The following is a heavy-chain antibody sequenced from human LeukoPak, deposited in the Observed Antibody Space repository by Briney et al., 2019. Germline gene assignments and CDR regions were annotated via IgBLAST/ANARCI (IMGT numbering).Heavy chain of an antibody. D-gene: IGHD4-17*01. J-gene: IGHJ4*02. CDR3: AKDLTTLTTQGDY. Sequence: GGSLRLSCAASGLTFSSYGLHWVRQAPGKGLEWVAFIRYDGSDKYYADSVKGRFTISRDNSKNTLYLQMNSLRVDDTAVYYCAKDLTTLTTQGDYWGQGTLVTVSS. CDR1: GLTFSSYG. V-gene: IGHV3-30*02. CDR2: IRYDGSDK.